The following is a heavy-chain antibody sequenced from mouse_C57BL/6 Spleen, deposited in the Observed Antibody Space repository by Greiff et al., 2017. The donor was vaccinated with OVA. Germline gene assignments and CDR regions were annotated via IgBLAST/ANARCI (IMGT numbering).Heavy chain of an antibody. J-gene: IGHJ3*01. CDR1: GYTFTSYW. CDR2: IDPSDSET. Sequence: VQLQQPGAELVRPGSSVKLSCKASGYTFTSYWMHWVKQRPIQGLEWIGNIDPSDSETHYNQKFKDKATLTVDKSSSTAYMQLSSLTSEDSAVYYCAREGPLYYGSSPFAYWGQGTLVTVSA. D-gene: IGHD1-1*01. CDR3: AREGPLYYGSSPFAY. V-gene: IGHV1-52*01.